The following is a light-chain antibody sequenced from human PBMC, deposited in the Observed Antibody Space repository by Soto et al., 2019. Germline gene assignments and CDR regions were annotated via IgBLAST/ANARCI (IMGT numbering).Light chain of an antibody. Sequence: QSALTQPASVSGSPGQSITISCTGTSSDVGSYNLVSWYQQHPGKAPKLMIYEGSKRPSGVSNRLSGSKSGNTASLTISVLQAEDEADYYCCSYAGSSTPDVFGTGTKLTVL. CDR1: SSDVGSYNL. CDR2: EGS. V-gene: IGLV2-23*01. J-gene: IGLJ1*01. CDR3: CSYAGSSTPDV.